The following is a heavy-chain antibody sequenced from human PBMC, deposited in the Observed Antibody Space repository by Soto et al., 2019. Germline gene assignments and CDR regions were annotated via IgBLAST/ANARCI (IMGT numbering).Heavy chain of an antibody. CDR3: ANRDTSMVTRYYYGMDV. V-gene: IGHV3-23*01. CDR1: GFTFSSYA. D-gene: IGHD5-18*01. CDR2: ISGSGGNT. J-gene: IGHJ6*02. Sequence: QPGGSLRLSCAASGFTFSSYAMSWVRQAPGKGLEWVSAISGSGGNTYYADSVKGRFTISRDNSKNTLYLQMNSLRSEDTAVYYCANRDTSMVTRYYYGMDVWCQGTTVTVSS.